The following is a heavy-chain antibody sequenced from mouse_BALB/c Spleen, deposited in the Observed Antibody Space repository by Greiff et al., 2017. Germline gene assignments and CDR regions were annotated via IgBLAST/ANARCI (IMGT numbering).Heavy chain of an antibody. D-gene: IGHD5-1*01. CDR3: AREGVPEGYYAMDY. J-gene: IGHJ4*01. CDR1: GYSFTGYN. CDR2: IDPYYGGT. V-gene: IGHV1-39*01. Sequence: VHVKKSGPELEKPGASVKISCKASGYSFTGYNMNWVKQSNGKSLEWIGNIDPYYGGTSYNQKFKGKATLTVDKSSSTAYMQLKSLTSEDSAVYYCAREGVPEGYYAMDYWGQGTSVTVSS.